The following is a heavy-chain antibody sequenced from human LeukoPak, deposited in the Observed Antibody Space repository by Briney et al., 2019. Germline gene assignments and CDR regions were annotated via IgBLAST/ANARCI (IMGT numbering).Heavy chain of an antibody. CDR1: GGTFSSYA. V-gene: IGHV1-69*13. J-gene: IGHJ4*02. CDR2: IIPIFGTA. D-gene: IGHD3-3*01. Sequence: GASVKVSCKASGGTFSSYAISWVRQAPGQGLEWMGGIIPIFGTANYAQKFQGRVTITADESTSTAYMELSSLRSEDTAVYYCAREPYADTYDFWSGYTNWGQGTLVTVSS. CDR3: AREPYADTYDFWSGYTN.